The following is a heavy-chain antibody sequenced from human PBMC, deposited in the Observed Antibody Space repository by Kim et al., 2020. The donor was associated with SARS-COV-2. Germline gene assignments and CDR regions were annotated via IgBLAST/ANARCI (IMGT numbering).Heavy chain of an antibody. CDR1: GFSFGRYW. V-gene: IGHV3-7*03. Sequence: GGSLRLSCAASGFSFGRYWMTWVRQAPGKGLQCVANIKQDGSKKYYVDSVKGRFTISRDNAKNSLYLQMNSLRAEDTAVYYCARASFGLCTGTSCEGYYFDFWGQGTLVTVSS. J-gene: IGHJ4*02. D-gene: IGHD2-2*01. CDR3: ARASFGLCTGTSCEGYYFDF. CDR2: IKQDGSKK.